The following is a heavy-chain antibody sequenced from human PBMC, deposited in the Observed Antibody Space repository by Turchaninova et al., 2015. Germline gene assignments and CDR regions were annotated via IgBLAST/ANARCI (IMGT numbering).Heavy chain of an antibody. D-gene: IGHD2-8*01. Sequence: QAQLVQSGAEVKTPGASVTASCKASGYTCIGYYIQWVRLAPGQELECMGRIDPNRGDTNYAQKFQGRFTMTRDTSISTAYLELTGLTSDDTAVYYCARKFCTDGVCSFDYWGQGTLVTVSS. CDR3: ARKFCTDGVCSFDY. CDR1: GYTCIGYY. J-gene: IGHJ4*02. V-gene: IGHV1-2*06. CDR2: IDPNRGDT.